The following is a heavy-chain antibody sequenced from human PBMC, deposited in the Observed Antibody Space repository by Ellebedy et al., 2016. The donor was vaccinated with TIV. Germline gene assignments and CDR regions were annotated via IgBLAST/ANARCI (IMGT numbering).Heavy chain of an antibody. CDR3: AKGLLVVHYYYGMDV. D-gene: IGHD3-22*01. Sequence: GGSLRLXXAASGFTFSSYAMSWVRQAPGKGLEWVSAISGSGGSTYYADSVKGRFTISRDNSKNTLYLQMNSLRAEDTAVYYCAKGLLVVHYYYGMDVWGQGTTVTVSS. V-gene: IGHV3-23*01. J-gene: IGHJ6*02. CDR1: GFTFSSYA. CDR2: ISGSGGST.